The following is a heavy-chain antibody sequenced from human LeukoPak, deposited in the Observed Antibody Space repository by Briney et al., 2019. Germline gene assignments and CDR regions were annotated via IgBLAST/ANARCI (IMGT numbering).Heavy chain of an antibody. J-gene: IGHJ4*02. V-gene: IGHV4-38-2*01. CDR2: LHHSGST. CDR3: ARVGGDDSTGHYSVDY. D-gene: IGHD3-22*01. CDR1: GYSISSTYW. Sequence: SETLSLTCAVSGYSISSTYWWGWIRQTPGRGLEWIGSLHHSGSTSYSPSLKSRVTISVDTSKNQFSLRLSSVTAADTAVYYCARVGGDDSTGHYSVDYWGQGTLVTVSS.